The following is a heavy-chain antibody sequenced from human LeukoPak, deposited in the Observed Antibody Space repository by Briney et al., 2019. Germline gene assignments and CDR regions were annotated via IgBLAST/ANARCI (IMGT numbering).Heavy chain of an antibody. CDR3: VKVSRYCSGGSCYDYFDY. Sequence: GGSLRLSCSASGFTFSSYAMHWVRQAPGKGLEYVSAIGSNGGSTYYADSVKGRFTISRDNSKNTLYLQMSSLRAEDTAVYYCVKVSRYCSGGSCYDYFDYWGQGTLVTVSS. D-gene: IGHD2-15*01. J-gene: IGHJ4*02. CDR1: GFTFSSYA. V-gene: IGHV3-64D*06. CDR2: IGSNGGST.